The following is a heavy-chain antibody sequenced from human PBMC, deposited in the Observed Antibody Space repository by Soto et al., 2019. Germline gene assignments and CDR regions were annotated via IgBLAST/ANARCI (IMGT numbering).Heavy chain of an antibody. CDR2: IGGSGDNT. CDR3: AKAVDTAMVSYFDY. J-gene: IGHJ4*02. CDR1: GFTFSSYA. D-gene: IGHD5-18*01. V-gene: IGHV3-23*01. Sequence: GGSLRLSCAASGFTFSSYAMSWVRQAPGKGLEWVSAIGGSGDNTYYADSVKGRFTISRDNSKNTLYLQMNSLRAEDTAVYYCAKAVDTAMVSYFDYWGQGTLVTVSS.